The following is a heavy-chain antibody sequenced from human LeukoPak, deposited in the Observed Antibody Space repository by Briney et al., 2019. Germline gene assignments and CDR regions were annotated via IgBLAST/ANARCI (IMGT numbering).Heavy chain of an antibody. CDR2: INHSGST. CDR3: ARTRGYCSSTSCYPRGAFDI. J-gene: IGHJ3*02. Sequence: PSETLSLTCAVYGGSFSGYYWSWIRQPPGKGLEWIGEINHSGSTYYNPSLKSRVTISVDTSKNQFSLKLSSVTAADTAVYYCARTRGYCSSTSCYPRGAFDIWGQGTMVTVSS. D-gene: IGHD2-2*01. CDR1: GGSFSGYY. V-gene: IGHV4-34*01.